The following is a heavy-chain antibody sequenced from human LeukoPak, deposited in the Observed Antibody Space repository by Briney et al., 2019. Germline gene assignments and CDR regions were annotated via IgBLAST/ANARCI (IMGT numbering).Heavy chain of an antibody. Sequence: SETLSLTCTVSGGSISSYYWSWIRQPPGKGLEWIGYIYYSGSTNYNPSLKSRVTISVDTSKNQFSLKLSSVTAADTAVYYCAGTLGGYSGYDLGFDYWGQGTLVTVSS. V-gene: IGHV4-59*01. CDR2: IYYSGST. J-gene: IGHJ4*02. D-gene: IGHD5-12*01. CDR3: AGTLGGYSGYDLGFDY. CDR1: GGSISSYY.